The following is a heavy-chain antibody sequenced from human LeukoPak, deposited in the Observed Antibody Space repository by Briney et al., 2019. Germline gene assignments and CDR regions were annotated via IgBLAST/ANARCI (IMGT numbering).Heavy chain of an antibody. Sequence: GGSLRLSCAASGFTFSSYSMNWVRQAPGKGLEWVSSIGGSSSSIYYADSVRGRFTISRDNAKNSLYLQMNSLRAEGTAVYYCARDRAGAFDYWGQGTLVTVSS. CDR1: GFTFSSYS. J-gene: IGHJ4*02. CDR3: ARDRAGAFDY. D-gene: IGHD1-26*01. V-gene: IGHV3-21*01. CDR2: IGGSSSSI.